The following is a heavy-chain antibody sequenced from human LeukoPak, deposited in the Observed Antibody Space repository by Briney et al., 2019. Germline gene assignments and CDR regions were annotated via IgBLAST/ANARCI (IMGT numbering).Heavy chain of an antibody. V-gene: IGHV4-39*07. CDR1: GGSISSSSYY. CDR3: ARGSSSWYVEWFDP. CDR2: IYYSGST. Sequence: PSETLSLTCTVSGGSISSSSYYWGWIRQPPGKGLEWIGSIYYSGSTYYNPSLKSRVTISVDTSKNQFSLKLSSVTAADTAVYYCARGSSSWYVEWFDPWGQGTLVAVSS. J-gene: IGHJ5*02. D-gene: IGHD6-13*01.